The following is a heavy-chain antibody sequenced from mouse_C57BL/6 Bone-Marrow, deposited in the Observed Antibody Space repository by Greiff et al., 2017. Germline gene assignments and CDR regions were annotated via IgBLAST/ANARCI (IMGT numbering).Heavy chain of an antibody. J-gene: IGHJ2*01. V-gene: IGHV3-6*01. CDR3: ARGPYYFDY. CDR1: GYSITSGYY. Sequence: EVKLQESGPGLVKPSQSLSLTCSVTGYSITSGYYWNWIRQFPGNKLEWMGYISYDGSNNYNPSLKNRISITRDTSKNQFFLKLNSVTTEDTATYYCARGPYYFDYWGQGTTLTVSS. CDR2: ISYDGSN.